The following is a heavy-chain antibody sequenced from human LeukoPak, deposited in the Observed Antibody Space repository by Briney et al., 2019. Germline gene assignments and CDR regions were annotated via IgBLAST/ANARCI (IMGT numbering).Heavy chain of an antibody. Sequence: PGGSLRLSCEVSGFTFSTYGMSWVRQAPGKGLEWVSAITGSGGRTYYADSVKGRFTISRDNSRDRLYLEPNSLRAEDTAVYYCARDRMGAIMYFDVWGRGTLVTVSS. CDR1: GFTFSTYG. D-gene: IGHD3-10*01. CDR2: ITGSGGRT. CDR3: ARDRMGAIMYFDV. V-gene: IGHV3-23*01. J-gene: IGHJ2*01.